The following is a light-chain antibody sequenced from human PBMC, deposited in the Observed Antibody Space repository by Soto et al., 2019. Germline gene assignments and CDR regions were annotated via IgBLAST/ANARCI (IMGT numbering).Light chain of an antibody. CDR1: QRVRSN. J-gene: IGKJ2*01. CDR2: GAS. Sequence: EIGITQSPPTLFVSPGERPTLSCRASQRVRSNLAWYQQKPGTPPRLLIYGASTRATGIPARFSGSGSGTEFTLTISSLQSEDFALYYCQQYNNWPPYTFGQGTKLEIK. V-gene: IGKV3-15*01. CDR3: QQYNNWPPYT.